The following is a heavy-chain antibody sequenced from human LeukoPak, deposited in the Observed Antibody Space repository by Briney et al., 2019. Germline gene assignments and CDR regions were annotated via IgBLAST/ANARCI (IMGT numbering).Heavy chain of an antibody. D-gene: IGHD2-8*02. Sequence: GGSLRLSCAASGLTFRGYSMNWVRQAPGKGLEWVSSISSSSSYIYYADSVKGRFTISRDNAKNSLYLQMNSLRADDTAVYYCARGYLPGTAAGYWGQGTLVTVSS. V-gene: IGHV3-21*01. CDR3: ARGYLPGTAAGY. CDR1: GLTFRGYS. CDR2: ISSSSSYI. J-gene: IGHJ4*02.